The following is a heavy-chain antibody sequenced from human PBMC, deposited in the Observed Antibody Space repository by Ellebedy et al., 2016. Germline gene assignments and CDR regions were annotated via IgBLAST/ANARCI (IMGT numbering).Heavy chain of an antibody. J-gene: IGHJ4*02. CDR2: IYYSGST. Sequence: SETLSLXCTVSGGSISSSSYYWGWIRQPPGKGLEWIGSIYYSGSTYYNPSLKSRVTISVDTSKNQFSLKLSSVTAADTAVYYCARDLTGIAAAGRVDDWGQGTLVTVSS. D-gene: IGHD6-13*01. CDR3: ARDLTGIAAAGRVDD. CDR1: GGSISSSSYY. V-gene: IGHV4-39*07.